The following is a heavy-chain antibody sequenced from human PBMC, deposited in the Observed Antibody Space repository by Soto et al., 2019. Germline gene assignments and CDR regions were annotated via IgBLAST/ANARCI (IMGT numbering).Heavy chain of an antibody. D-gene: IGHD3-3*01. Sequence: QVQLVESGGGVVQPGRSLRLSCAASGFTFSSYGLHWVGQAPGKGLEWVAVISYDGSNKYYADSVKGRFTISRDNSKNTLYLQMNSVRGDDTVVYYCAKHITIFGVDGYFDYWGQGTLVTVSS. CDR2: ISYDGSNK. V-gene: IGHV3-30*18. CDR3: AKHITIFGVDGYFDY. CDR1: GFTFSSYG. J-gene: IGHJ4*02.